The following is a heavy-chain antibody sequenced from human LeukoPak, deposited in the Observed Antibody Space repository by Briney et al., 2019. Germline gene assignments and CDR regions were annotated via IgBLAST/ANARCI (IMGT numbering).Heavy chain of an antibody. Sequence: GGSLRLSCAASGFTFSSYGMHWVRQAPGKGLEWVAFIRYDGSNKYYADSVKGRFTISRDNSKNTLYLQMNSLRAEDTAVYYCAKDFASKYYYDSSGKELSYYYYMDVWGKGTTVTISS. V-gene: IGHV3-30*02. D-gene: IGHD3-22*01. CDR2: IRYDGSNK. CDR3: AKDFASKYYYDSSGKELSYYYYMDV. J-gene: IGHJ6*03. CDR1: GFTFSSYG.